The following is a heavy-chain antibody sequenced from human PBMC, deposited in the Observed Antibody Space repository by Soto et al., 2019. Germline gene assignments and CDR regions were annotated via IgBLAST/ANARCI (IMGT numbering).Heavy chain of an antibody. CDR1: GYTFTGYY. D-gene: IGHD6-13*01. CDR3: ARVPYSRSHDY. J-gene: IGHJ4*02. CDR2: INPNSGGT. V-gene: IGHV1-2*02. Sequence: QVQLVQSGAEVKKPGASVKVSCKATGYTFTGYYMHWVRQAPGQGLEWMGWINPNSGGTNYAQKCQGRVTMTRDTSISTAYMELSRLRSDDTAVYYCARVPYSRSHDYWGQGTLVTVSS.